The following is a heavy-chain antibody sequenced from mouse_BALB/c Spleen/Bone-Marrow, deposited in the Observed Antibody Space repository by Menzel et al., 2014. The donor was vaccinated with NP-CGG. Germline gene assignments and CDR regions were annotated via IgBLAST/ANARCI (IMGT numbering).Heavy chain of an antibody. CDR2: IAPANGNT. V-gene: IGHV14-3*02. CDR3: ARSPGEVNY. D-gene: IGHD1-3*01. CDR1: GFNIKDAY. Sequence: VHVKQSGAELVKPGASVKLSCTASGFNIKDAYMHWVKQRPAQGLEWIGRIAPANGNTEYDPKFLDKATITADTSSNTAYLQLSSLTSEDTAVYYCARSPGEVNYWGQGTLVTVS. J-gene: IGHJ3*01.